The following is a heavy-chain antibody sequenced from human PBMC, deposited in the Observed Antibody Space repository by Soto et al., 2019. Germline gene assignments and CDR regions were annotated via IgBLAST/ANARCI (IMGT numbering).Heavy chain of an antibody. CDR2: ISGSGGST. D-gene: IGHD3-10*01. CDR3: AKAGRITMVRGAKGTTYYYYYYMDV. CDR1: GFTFSSYA. J-gene: IGHJ6*03. Sequence: EVQLLESGGGLVQPGGSLRLSCAASGFTFSSYAMSWVRQAPGKGLEWVSAISGSGGSTYYADSVKGRFTISRDNSKNTLSLQMNSLRAEDTAVYYCAKAGRITMVRGAKGTTYYYYYYMDVWGKGTTVTVSS. V-gene: IGHV3-23*01.